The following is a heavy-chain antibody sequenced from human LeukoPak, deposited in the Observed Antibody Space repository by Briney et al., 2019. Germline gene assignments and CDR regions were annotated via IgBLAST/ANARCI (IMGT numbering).Heavy chain of an antibody. CDR1: GGPISDFY. CDR2: TYFRGTT. D-gene: IGHD3-22*01. V-gene: IGHV4-59*13. J-gene: IGHJ4*02. Sequence: SVALSLTCNVSGGPISDFYWSWIRLPPGKGPEWIGDTYFRGTTNYNASFKSRVTISVDTSKNQFSLRLSSETAADTAVYYCARDRFYDNSGFRRLDFWGQGVLVTVSS. CDR3: ARDRFYDNSGFRRLDF.